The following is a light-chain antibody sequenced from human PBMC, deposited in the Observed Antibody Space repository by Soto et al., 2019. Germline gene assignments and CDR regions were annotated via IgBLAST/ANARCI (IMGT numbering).Light chain of an antibody. Sequence: DIVLTHSPGTLYMSPGERAILSCRASQSVSSTSLAWYQQRPGQAPRLLIYHVSSRANGIPDRFSGSGSGTDVTLTISTLEPEDFAVYYCQQYGTSSLTFGGGTRVEI. CDR1: QSVSSTS. J-gene: IGKJ4*01. CDR2: HVS. CDR3: QQYGTSSLT. V-gene: IGKV3-20*01.